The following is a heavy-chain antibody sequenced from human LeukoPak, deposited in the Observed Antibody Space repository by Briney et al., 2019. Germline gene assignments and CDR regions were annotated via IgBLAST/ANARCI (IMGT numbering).Heavy chain of an antibody. D-gene: IGHD2-8*02. CDR2: IFPSGGEI. J-gene: IGHJ4*02. V-gene: IGHV3-23*01. Sequence: GGSLRLSCAASGFTFSTFAMIWVRQPPGKGLEWVSSIFPSGGEIHYADSVRGRFTISRDNTKSTLSLQMNSLRAEDTAIYYCATYRQVLLPFESWGQGTLVTVSS. CDR3: ATYRQVLLPFES. CDR1: GFTFSTFA.